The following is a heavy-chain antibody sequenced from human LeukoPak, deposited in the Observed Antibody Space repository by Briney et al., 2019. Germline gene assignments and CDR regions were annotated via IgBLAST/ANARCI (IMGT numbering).Heavy chain of an antibody. CDR1: GFTFSSYA. CDR3: AKDIGIVLMGTGREYYYYGMDV. CDR2: ISYDGSNK. V-gene: IGHV3-30*04. J-gene: IGHJ6*02. D-gene: IGHD2-8*01. Sequence: PGGSLRLSCAASGFTFSSYAMHWVRQAPGKGLEWLAVISYDGSNKYYADSVEGRFTISRDNSKNTLYLQMNSLRAEDTAVYYCAKDIGIVLMGTGREYYYYGMDVWGQGTTVTVSS.